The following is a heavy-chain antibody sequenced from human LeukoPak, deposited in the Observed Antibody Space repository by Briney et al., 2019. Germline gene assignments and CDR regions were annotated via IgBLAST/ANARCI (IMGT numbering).Heavy chain of an antibody. D-gene: IGHD3-10*01. J-gene: IGHJ4*02. CDR3: ARYYDCSGSALDY. Sequence: GGSLRLSCAASGFTFSSYNMNWVRQAPGKGLEWVSYISSSGRYIYYADSLRGRFTISRDNAKNSLDLQMNSRRAEDTVVYYCARYYDCSGSALDYWGQGTLVTVSP. CDR2: ISSSGRYI. V-gene: IGHV3-21*01. CDR1: GFTFSSYN.